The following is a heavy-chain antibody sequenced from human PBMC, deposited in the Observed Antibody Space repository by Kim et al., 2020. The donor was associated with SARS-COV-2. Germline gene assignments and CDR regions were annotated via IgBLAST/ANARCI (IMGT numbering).Heavy chain of an antibody. CDR3: TRDRLFGGWFDP. J-gene: IGHJ5*02. D-gene: IGHD2-15*01. V-gene: IGHV4-59*01. Sequence: KCNPPLKSRDTISLDTSKNQFALKLSSVTAADTAVYYCTRDRLFGGWFDPWGQGALVTVSS.